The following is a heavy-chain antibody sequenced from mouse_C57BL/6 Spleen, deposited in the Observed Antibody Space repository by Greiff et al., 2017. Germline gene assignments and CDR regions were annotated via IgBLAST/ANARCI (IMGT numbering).Heavy chain of an antibody. CDR2: ISSGGSYT. Sequence: EVQWVESGGDLVKPGGSLKLSCAASGFTFSSYGMSWVRQTPDKRLEWVATISSGGSYTYYPDSVKGRFTISRDNAKNTLYLQMSSLKSEDTAMYYCARHDGSSYFDYWGQGTTLTVSS. CDR1: GFTFSSYG. J-gene: IGHJ2*01. D-gene: IGHD1-1*01. V-gene: IGHV5-6*01. CDR3: ARHDGSSYFDY.